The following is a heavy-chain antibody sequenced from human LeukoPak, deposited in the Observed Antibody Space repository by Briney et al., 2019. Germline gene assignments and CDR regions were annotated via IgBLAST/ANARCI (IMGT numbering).Heavy chain of an antibody. CDR1: GFTFSSYS. Sequence: GGSLRLSCAASGFTFSSYSMNWVRQAPGKGLEWVSSISSSSSYIYYADSVKGRFTISRDNAKNSLYLQMNSLRAEDTAVYYCARLAAAGQYYFDYWGQETLVTVSS. CDR3: ARLAAAGQYYFDY. J-gene: IGHJ4*02. V-gene: IGHV3-21*01. CDR2: ISSSSSYI. D-gene: IGHD6-13*01.